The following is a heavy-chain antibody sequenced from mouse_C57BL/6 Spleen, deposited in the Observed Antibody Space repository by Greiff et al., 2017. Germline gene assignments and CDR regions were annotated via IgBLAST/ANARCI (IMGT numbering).Heavy chain of an antibody. V-gene: IGHV1-7*01. CDR2: INPSSVYT. CDR3: VYYDAYAMDY. D-gene: IGHD2-4*01. CDR1: GYNFNSSW. J-gene: IGHJ4*01. Sequence: VQRVESGAELAKPGASVKLSCKASGYNFNSSWMHWVNQRPGQGLEWIGYINPSSVYTKYNQKFKDKATLTADKSSSTAYMQLSSLTYEDAAVYYCVYYDAYAMDYWGQGTSVTVSS.